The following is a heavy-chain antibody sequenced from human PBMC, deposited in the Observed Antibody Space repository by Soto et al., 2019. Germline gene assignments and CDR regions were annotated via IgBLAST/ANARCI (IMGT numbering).Heavy chain of an antibody. Sequence: GESLKNSCMGSGYKVSTWHNFTSYWIAWVRQMPGEGLEWMGIIYPGDSDTRYSPSFQGQVTISADKSINSVYLQWSSLKASDTATYYCARLGFNYDFLSGYYNVHHYYGFDFRGQGTTVTVPS. CDR2: IYPGDSDT. CDR3: ARLGFNYDFLSGYYNVHHYYGFDF. D-gene: IGHD3-3*01. J-gene: IGHJ6*02. V-gene: IGHV5-51*01. CDR1: GYKVSTWHNFTSYW.